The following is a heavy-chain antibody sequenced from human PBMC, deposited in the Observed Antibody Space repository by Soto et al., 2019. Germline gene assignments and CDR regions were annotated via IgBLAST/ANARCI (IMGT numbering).Heavy chain of an antibody. CDR1: GGSFRGYY. CDR3: ARGPGGYSSSWYVYYGMDV. CDR2: INHSGST. D-gene: IGHD6-13*01. V-gene: IGHV4-34*01. Sequence: SETLSLTCAVYGGSFRGYYWSWIRQPPGKGLEWIGEINHSGSTNYNPSLKSRVTISVDTSKNQFSLKLSSVTAADTAVYYCARGPGGYSSSWYVYYGMDVWGQGTTVTVSS. J-gene: IGHJ6*02.